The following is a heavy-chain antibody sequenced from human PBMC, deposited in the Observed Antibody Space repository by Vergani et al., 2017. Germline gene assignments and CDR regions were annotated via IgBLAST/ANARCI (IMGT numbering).Heavy chain of an antibody. CDR3: ARGYCSGSSCYSLYYYYYMDV. J-gene: IGHJ6*03. V-gene: IGHV4-34*01. D-gene: IGHD2-15*01. Sequence: QVQLQQWGAGLLKPSETLSLTCAVYGGSFSGYYWSWIRQPPGKGLEWIGEINHSGSTNYNPSLKSRVTISVDTSKNQFSLKLSSVTAADTAVYYCARGYCSGSSCYSLYYYYYMDVWGKGTTVTVSS. CDR1: GGSFSGYY. CDR2: INHSGST.